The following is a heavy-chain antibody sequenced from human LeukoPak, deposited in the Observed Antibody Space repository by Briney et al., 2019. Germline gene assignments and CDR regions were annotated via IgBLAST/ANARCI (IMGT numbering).Heavy chain of an antibody. CDR1: GFTFSSYG. CDR3: ARGNSSSGGFDY. V-gene: IGHV3-30*03. J-gene: IGHJ4*02. Sequence: GGSLRLSCAASGFTFSSYGMHWVRQAPGKGLEWVAVISYDGSKKYYADSVKGRFTISRDNSKKTLYLQMNSLRAEDTAVYYCARGNSSSGGFDYWGQGTLVIVSS. CDR2: ISYDGSKK. D-gene: IGHD6-6*01.